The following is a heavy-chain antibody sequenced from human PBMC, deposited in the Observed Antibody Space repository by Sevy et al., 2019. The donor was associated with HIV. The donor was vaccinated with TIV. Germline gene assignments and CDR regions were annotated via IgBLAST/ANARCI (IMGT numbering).Heavy chain of an antibody. V-gene: IGHV3-15*01. D-gene: IGHD2-15*01. CDR1: GFTFSNAW. Sequence: GGSLRLSCAASGFTFSNAWMSWVRQAPGKGLEWVGRIKSKTDGGTTDYAAPVKGRFTISRDDSKNTLYLQMNSLKTEDTAVYYCTTGLPLGYYGMYVWGQGTTVTVSS. CDR3: TTGLPLGYYGMYV. J-gene: IGHJ6*02. CDR2: IKSKTDGGTT.